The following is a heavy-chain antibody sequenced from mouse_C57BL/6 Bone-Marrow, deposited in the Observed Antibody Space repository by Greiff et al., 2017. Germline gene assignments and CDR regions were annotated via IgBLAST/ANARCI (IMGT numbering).Heavy chain of an antibody. J-gene: IGHJ3*01. D-gene: IGHD2-4*01. Sequence: VQLQQSGAELARPGASVKLSCKASGYTFTSYGISWVKQRTGQGLEWIGEIYPRSGNTYYNEKFKGKATLTADKSSSTAYMELRSLTSEDSAVYFCAGCSGLRAWFAYWGQGTLVTVSA. CDR3: AGCSGLRAWFAY. CDR2: IYPRSGNT. CDR1: GYTFTSYG. V-gene: IGHV1-81*01.